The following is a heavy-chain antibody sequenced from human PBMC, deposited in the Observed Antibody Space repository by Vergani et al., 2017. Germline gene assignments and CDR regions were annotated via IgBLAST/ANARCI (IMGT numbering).Heavy chain of an antibody. CDR3: AVXIYDNGGSEDFDY. CDR2: IRSKTYGATT. J-gene: IGHJ4*02. Sequence: EVQLVESGGDLVQPGRSLRLSCQTSGFNFGEYGVSWVRQAPGKGLEWIGFIRSKTYGATTEYAASVRGRFTISIDDSKGIAYLQMSSLKKEDTAVYRCAVXIYDNGGSEDFDYWGQGTLVVVSS. V-gene: IGHV3-49*04. D-gene: IGHD4-23*01. CDR1: GFNFGEYG.